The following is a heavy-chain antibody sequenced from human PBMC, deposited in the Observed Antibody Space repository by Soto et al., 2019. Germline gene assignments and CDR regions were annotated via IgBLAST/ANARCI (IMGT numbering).Heavy chain of an antibody. CDR3: AKTMGYYYCSSTSCYRRDYYYGMDV. CDR1: GFTFSSYA. J-gene: IGHJ6*02. Sequence: PGGSLRLSCAASGFTFSSYAMSWVRQAPGKGLEWVSAISGSGGSTYYADSVKGRFTISRDNSKNTLYLQMNSLRAEDTAVYYCAKTMGYYYCSSTSCYRRDYYYGMDVWGQGTTVTVSS. CDR2: ISGSGGST. D-gene: IGHD2-2*01. V-gene: IGHV3-23*01.